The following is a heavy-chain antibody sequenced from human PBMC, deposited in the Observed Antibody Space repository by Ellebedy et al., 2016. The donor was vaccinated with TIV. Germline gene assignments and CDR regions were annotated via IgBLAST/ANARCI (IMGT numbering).Heavy chain of an antibody. CDR3: ARVGATK. V-gene: IGHV3-72*01. D-gene: IGHD1-26*01. CDR2: IKNKANSYTT. J-gene: IGHJ1*01. CDR1: GFTFSTSN. Sequence: GESLKISXADSGFTFSTSNLNWVRQAPGKGLEWVGRIKNKANSYTTEYAASVKGRFTISRDDSKNSVYLQMNSLKTEDTAMYFCARVGATKWGQGTLVTVSS.